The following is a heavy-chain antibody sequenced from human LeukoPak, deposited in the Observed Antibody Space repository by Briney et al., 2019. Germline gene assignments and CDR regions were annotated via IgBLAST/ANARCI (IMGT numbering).Heavy chain of an antibody. J-gene: IGHJ4*02. CDR1: GFTFSSYA. V-gene: IGHV3-23*01. Sequence: GGSLRLSCAASGFTFSSYAMSWVRQAPGKGLEWVSAISGSGGSTYYADSVKGRFTISRDNSKDTLYLQMNSLRAEDTAVYYCVRAGALVIREYYFDYWGQGTLVTVSS. D-gene: IGHD3-9*01. CDR2: ISGSGGST. CDR3: VRAGALVIREYYFDY.